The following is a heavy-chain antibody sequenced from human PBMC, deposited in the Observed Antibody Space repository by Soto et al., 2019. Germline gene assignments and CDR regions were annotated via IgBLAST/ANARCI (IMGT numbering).Heavy chain of an antibody. V-gene: IGHV3-23*01. CDR2: ISGSGGST. J-gene: IGHJ5*02. CDR3: AKGPYPPLLRFLEWGGGYNWFDP. D-gene: IGHD3-3*01. Sequence: HPGGSLRLSCAASGFTFSSYAMGWVRQAPGKGLEWVSAISGSGGSTYYADSVKGRFTISRDNSKNTLSLQMNILRAEDTAVYYCAKGPYPPLLRFLEWGGGYNWFDPWGQGTLVTVSS. CDR1: GFTFSSYA.